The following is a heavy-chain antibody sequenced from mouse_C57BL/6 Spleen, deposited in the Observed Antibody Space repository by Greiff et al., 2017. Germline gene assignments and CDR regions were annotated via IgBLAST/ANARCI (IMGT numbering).Heavy chain of an antibody. J-gene: IGHJ4*01. Sequence: QVQLQQSGAELMKPGASVKLSCKATGYTFTGYWIEWVKQRPGHGLEWIGEILPGSGSTNYNEKFKGKATFTADTSSNTAYMQLSSLTTEDSAIYYCARKAPIYYGSSWSGGDYWGQGTSVTVSS. CDR2: ILPGSGST. V-gene: IGHV1-9*01. CDR3: ARKAPIYYGSSWSGGDY. D-gene: IGHD1-1*01. CDR1: GYTFTGYW.